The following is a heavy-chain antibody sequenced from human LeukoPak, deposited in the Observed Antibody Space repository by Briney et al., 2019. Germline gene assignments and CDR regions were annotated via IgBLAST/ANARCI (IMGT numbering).Heavy chain of an antibody. D-gene: IGHD6-19*01. Sequence: ASVKVSCKASGYTFTSYYMHWVRQAPGQGLEWMGWINPNSGGTNYAQKFQGRVTMTRDTSISTAYMELSRLRSDDTAVYYCARRAVAESYYFDYWGQGTLVTVSS. CDR3: ARRAVAESYYFDY. J-gene: IGHJ4*02. CDR1: GYTFTSYY. CDR2: INPNSGGT. V-gene: IGHV1-2*02.